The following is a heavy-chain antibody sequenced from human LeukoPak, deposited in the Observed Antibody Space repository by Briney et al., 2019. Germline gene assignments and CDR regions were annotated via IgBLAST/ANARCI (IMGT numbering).Heavy chain of an antibody. V-gene: IGHV4-34*01. CDR1: GGSFSGYY. Sequence: SETLSLTCAVYGGSFSGYYWSWIRQPPGKGLEWIGEINHSGSTNYNPSLKSRVTISVDTSKNQFSLKLSSVTAADTAVYYCARDDGYSSSWYSPASYYYGMDVWGQGTTVTVSS. J-gene: IGHJ6*02. CDR3: ARDDGYSSSWYSPASYYYGMDV. D-gene: IGHD6-13*01. CDR2: INHSGST.